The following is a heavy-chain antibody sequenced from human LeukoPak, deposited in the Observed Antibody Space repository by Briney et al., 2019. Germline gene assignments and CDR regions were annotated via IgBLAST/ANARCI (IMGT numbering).Heavy chain of an antibody. CDR1: GFTFSSYW. CDR2: IKQDGSEK. Sequence: GGSLRLSCAASGFTFSSYWMSWVRQAPGKGLEWVANIKQDGSEKYYVDSVKGRFTISRDNAKNSLYLQMNSLRAEDTAVYYCARARIAARPDFDYWGQGTLVTVSS. V-gene: IGHV3-7*01. D-gene: IGHD6-6*01. CDR3: ARARIAARPDFDY. J-gene: IGHJ4*02.